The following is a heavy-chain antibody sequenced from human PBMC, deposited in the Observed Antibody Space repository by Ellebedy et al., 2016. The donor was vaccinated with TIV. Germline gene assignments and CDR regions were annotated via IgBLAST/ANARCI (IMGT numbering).Heavy chain of an antibody. Sequence: MPSETLSLTCTVSGGSISGSSYYCAWIRQPPGKGLDWIGSMHYRGTTYYNPSLKSRVTISVDTSKNQFSLNLSSVTAADTAVYYCARDDVVPAAKYYYYGLDVWGQGTTVTVSS. CDR3: ARDDVVPAAKYYYYGLDV. D-gene: IGHD2-2*01. CDR2: MHYRGTT. J-gene: IGHJ6*02. V-gene: IGHV4-39*07. CDR1: GGSISGSSYY.